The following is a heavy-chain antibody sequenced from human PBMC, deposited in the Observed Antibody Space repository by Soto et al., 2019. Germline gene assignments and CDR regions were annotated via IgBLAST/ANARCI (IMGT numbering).Heavy chain of an antibody. CDR1: GFTFDDYA. CDR3: AKDISGSSGWYYFDY. V-gene: IGHV3-9*01. Sequence: EVQLVESGGGLVQPGRSLRLSCAASGFTFDDYAMHWVRQAPGKGLEWVSGISWYSGSIGYAESVKGRFTIARDNAKNPLYMQMNSLRAEDTALYYCAKDISGSSGWYYFDYWGQGTLVTVSS. CDR2: ISWYSGSI. D-gene: IGHD6-19*01. J-gene: IGHJ4*02.